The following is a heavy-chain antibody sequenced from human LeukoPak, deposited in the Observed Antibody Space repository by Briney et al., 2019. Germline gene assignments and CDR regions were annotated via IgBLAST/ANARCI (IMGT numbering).Heavy chain of an antibody. J-gene: IGHJ4*02. D-gene: IGHD6-19*01. V-gene: IGHV4-59*08. CDR3: ARVSDSSGWFYYFDY. Sequence: SETLFLTCTVSGGSISSYYWSWIRQPPGKGLEWIGYIYYSGSTNYNPSLKSRVTISVDTSKNQFSLKLSSVTAADTAVYYCARVSDSSGWFYYFDYWGQGTLVTVSS. CDR1: GGSISSYY. CDR2: IYYSGST.